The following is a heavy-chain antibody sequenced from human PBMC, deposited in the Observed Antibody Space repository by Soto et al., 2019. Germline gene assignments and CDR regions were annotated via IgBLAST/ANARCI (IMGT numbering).Heavy chain of an antibody. CDR1: GGSISSSSYY. V-gene: IGHV4-39*01. D-gene: IGHD1-26*01. J-gene: IGHJ4*02. CDR2: IYYSGST. Sequence: QLQLQESGPGLVKPSETLSLTCTVSGGSISSSSYYWGWIRQPPGKGLEWIGSIYYSGSTYYNPSLKSRVTISVDTSKNQFSLKLSSVTAADTAVYYCARLGATGSYYFDYWGQGTLVTVSS. CDR3: ARLGATGSYYFDY.